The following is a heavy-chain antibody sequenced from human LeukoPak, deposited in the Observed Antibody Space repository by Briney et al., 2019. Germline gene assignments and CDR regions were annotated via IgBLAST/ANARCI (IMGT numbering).Heavy chain of an antibody. CDR3: ARDLRVVTEENYYYYGMDV. Sequence: ASVKVSCKASGYTFTSYAMNWVRQAPGQGLEWMGWINSNTGNPTYAQGFTGRFVFSLDTSVSTAYLQISSLKAEDTAVYYCARDLRVVTEENYYYYGMDVWGQGTTATVSS. CDR1: GYTFTSYA. D-gene: IGHD4-23*01. CDR2: INSNTGNP. V-gene: IGHV7-4-1*02. J-gene: IGHJ6*02.